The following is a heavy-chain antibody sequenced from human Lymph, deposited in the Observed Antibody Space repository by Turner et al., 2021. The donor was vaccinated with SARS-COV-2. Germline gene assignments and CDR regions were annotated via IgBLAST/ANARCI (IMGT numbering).Heavy chain of an antibody. CDR3: AGIGAPGMGGGVFYYYYGMDV. CDR2: IIPILGIA. Sequence: QVQLVQSGAEVKKPGSSVKVSCKASGGTFSSYAISWVRQAPGQGLEWMGGIIPILGIANYAQRFQGRVTITADKSTSKGYLGRGGRGFGDTAVYYWAGIGAPGMGGGVFYYYYGMDVWGQGTTVTVSS. J-gene: IGHJ6*02. D-gene: IGHD6-13*01. V-gene: IGHV1-69*10. CDR1: GGTFSSYA.